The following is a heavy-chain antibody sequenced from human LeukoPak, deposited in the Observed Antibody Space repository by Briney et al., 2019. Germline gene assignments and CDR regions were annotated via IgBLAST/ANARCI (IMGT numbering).Heavy chain of an antibody. V-gene: IGHV3-20*04. J-gene: IGHJ6*03. D-gene: IGHD5-18*01. CDR3: ARVIQLWQVDYYYMDV. Sequence: GGSLRLSCAASGFPFDDYGMSWVRQAPGKGLEWVSGINWNGGSTGYADSVKGRFTISRDNAKNSLYLQMNSLRAEDTALYYCARVIQLWQVDYYYMDVWGKGTTVTVSS. CDR2: INWNGGST. CDR1: GFPFDDYG.